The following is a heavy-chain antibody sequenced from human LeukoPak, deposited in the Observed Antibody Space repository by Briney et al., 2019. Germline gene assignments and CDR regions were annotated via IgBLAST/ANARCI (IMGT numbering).Heavy chain of an antibody. J-gene: IGHJ4*02. CDR2: ISASGGAT. Sequence: PGGSLRLSCAASGFTFRTYGMSWVRQAPGKGLEWVSGISASGGATYYADSVRGRFTVSRDNSKNTLGLQMDSLRAEDTALYYRVTSGSLRLGELSPIDFWGQGTLVTVSS. D-gene: IGHD3-16*02. CDR1: GFTFRTYG. V-gene: IGHV3-23*01. CDR3: VTSGSLRLGELSPIDF.